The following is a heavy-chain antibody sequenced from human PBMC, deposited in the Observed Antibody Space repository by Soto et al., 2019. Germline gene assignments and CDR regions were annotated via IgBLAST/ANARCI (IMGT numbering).Heavy chain of an antibody. Sequence: PSETLSLTCTASGGTVSDYFWNWIRQPAGKGLEWIGRFYINGNTNYNPALKSRVTLSVDTSQNQFSLKLTSVTAADTAVYYCAREFYSGSGTYYAPFDSWGQGTLVTVSS. V-gene: IGHV4-4*07. CDR1: GGTVSDYF. CDR3: AREFYSGSGTYYAPFDS. D-gene: IGHD3-10*01. CDR2: FYINGNT. J-gene: IGHJ4*02.